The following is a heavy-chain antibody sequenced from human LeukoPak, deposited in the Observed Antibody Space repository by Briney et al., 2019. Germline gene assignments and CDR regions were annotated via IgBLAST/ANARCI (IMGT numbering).Heavy chain of an antibody. CDR2: IFGGST. V-gene: IGHV3-66*01. CDR1: GFSVSVSDNY. D-gene: IGHD4-17*01. J-gene: IGHJ4*02. CDR3: VKEARGTTVYY. Sequence: GGSLRLSCAASGFSVSVSDNYMSWVRQTPGEGLEWVSVIFGGSTYYADSVKGRFTISRDNSKNTLYLQMDSLRAEDTAVYYCVKEARGTTVYYWGQGTLVTVSS.